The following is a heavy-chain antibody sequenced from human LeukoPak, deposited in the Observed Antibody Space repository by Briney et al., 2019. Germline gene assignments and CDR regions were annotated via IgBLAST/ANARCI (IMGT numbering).Heavy chain of an antibody. Sequence: GGSLRLSCEASGITLSSYPMHWVRQAPGKGLEWVAVISYDGSNKYYADSVRGRFTISRDNAKNSLYLQMNSLRAEDTAVYYCAELGITMIGGVWGKGTTVTISS. CDR3: AELGITMIGGV. D-gene: IGHD3-10*02. CDR1: GITLSSYP. CDR2: ISYDGSNK. V-gene: IGHV3-30*04. J-gene: IGHJ6*04.